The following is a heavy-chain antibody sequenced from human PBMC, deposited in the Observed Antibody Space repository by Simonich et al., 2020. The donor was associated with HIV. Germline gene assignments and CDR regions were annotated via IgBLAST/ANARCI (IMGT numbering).Heavy chain of an antibody. CDR3: ARLTAGGLGEYFQH. Sequence: QVQLQQWGAGLLKPSETLSLTCAVYGGSFSGYYWSWIRQPPGKGREWIGENNHSGSTNSNPSLKSRVTISVDTSKNQVSLKLSSVTAADTAVYYCARLTAGGLGEYFQHWGQGTLVTVSS. D-gene: IGHD6-13*01. V-gene: IGHV4-34*01. CDR2: NNHSGST. CDR1: GGSFSGYY. J-gene: IGHJ1*01.